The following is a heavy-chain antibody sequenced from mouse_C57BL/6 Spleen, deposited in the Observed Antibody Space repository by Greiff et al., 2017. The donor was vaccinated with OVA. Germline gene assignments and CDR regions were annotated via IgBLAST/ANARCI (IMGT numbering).Heavy chain of an antibody. J-gene: IGHJ4*01. D-gene: IGHD2-3*01. CDR3: ARWLLRFNAMDY. CDR1: GFTFSDYG. Sequence: DVHLVESGGGLVKPGGSLKLSCAASGFTFSDYGMHWVRQAPEKGLEWVAYISSGSSTIYYADTVKGRFTISRDNAKNTLFLQMTSLRSEDTAMYYCARWLLRFNAMDYWGQGTSVTVSS. CDR2: ISSGSSTI. V-gene: IGHV5-17*01.